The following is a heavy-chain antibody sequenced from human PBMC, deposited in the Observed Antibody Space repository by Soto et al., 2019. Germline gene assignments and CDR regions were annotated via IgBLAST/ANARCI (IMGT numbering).Heavy chain of an antibody. V-gene: IGHV4-31*03. D-gene: IGHD6-13*01. J-gene: IGHJ4*02. CDR1: GGSISGYY. CDR2: IYYSGST. CDR3: ARELGIAAAGTVYFDY. Sequence: PSETLSLTCTVSGGSISGYYWSWIRQHPGKGLEWIGYIYYSGSTYYNPSLKSRVTISVDTSKNQFSLKLSSVTAADTAVYYCARELGIAAAGTVYFDYWGQGTLVTVSS.